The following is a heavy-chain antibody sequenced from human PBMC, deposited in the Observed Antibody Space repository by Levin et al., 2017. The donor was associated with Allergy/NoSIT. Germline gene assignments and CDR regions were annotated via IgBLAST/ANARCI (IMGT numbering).Heavy chain of an antibody. J-gene: IGHJ6*02. Sequence: ASVKVSCKASGYTFTGYYMHWVRQAPGQGLEWMGWINPNSGGTNYTQKFQGRVTMTRDTSISTAYMELSRLRSDDTAVYYCARDRPAVAGRATGTTYGMDVWGQGTTVTVSS. V-gene: IGHV1-2*02. CDR1: GYTFTGYY. D-gene: IGHD6-19*01. CDR2: INPNSGGT. CDR3: ARDRPAVAGRATGTTYGMDV.